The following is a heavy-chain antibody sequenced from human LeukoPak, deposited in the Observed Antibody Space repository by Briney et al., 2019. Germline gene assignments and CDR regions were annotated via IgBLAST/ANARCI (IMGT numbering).Heavy chain of an antibody. CDR2: IQYDGSTT. V-gene: IGHV3-74*01. J-gene: IGHJ3*02. CDR3: ARALVAGVTLNALDI. Sequence: PGGSLRLSCAASGFSFSSYWMHWVCQAPGKGLVWVARIQYDGSTTNYADSVKGRFTISRDNAKKTLYVQMNSLRAEDTAVYYCARALVAGVTLNALDIWGQGTMVTVSS. D-gene: IGHD2-15*01. CDR1: GFSFSSYW.